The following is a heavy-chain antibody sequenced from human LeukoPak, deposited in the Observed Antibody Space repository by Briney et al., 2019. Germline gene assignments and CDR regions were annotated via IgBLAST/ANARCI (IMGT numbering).Heavy chain of an antibody. CDR3: AKGVVITSPHYHMDV. CDR1: GFTFSTYG. J-gene: IGHJ6*03. Sequence: GGSLRLSCAASGFTFSTYGMHWVRQAPGKGLEWVAFIRYDESKIYYADSVRGRFTISRDNSKNTLYLQMNSLRAEDTAVYYCAKGVVITSPHYHMDVWGKGTTVTVSS. D-gene: IGHD3-16*01. CDR2: IRYDESKI. V-gene: IGHV3-30*02.